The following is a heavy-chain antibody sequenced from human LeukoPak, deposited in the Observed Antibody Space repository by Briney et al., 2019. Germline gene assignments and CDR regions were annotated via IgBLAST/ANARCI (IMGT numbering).Heavy chain of an antibody. Sequence: SVKVSCKASGGTFTSYAISWVRQAPGQGLEWMGGIIPIFGTTNYAQKFQGRVTITADESTSTAYMELSSLRSEDTAVYYCARSQSLSSAVCDLWGRGTLVTVSS. CDR1: GGTFTSYA. V-gene: IGHV1-69*13. CDR2: IIPIFGTT. CDR3: ARSQSLSSAVCDL. D-gene: IGHD3-22*01. J-gene: IGHJ2*01.